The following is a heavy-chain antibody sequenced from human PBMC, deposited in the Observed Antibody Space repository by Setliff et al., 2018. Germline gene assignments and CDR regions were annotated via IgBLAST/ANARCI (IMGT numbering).Heavy chain of an antibody. CDR3: ARLGQYDAFDI. CDR2: IDPADSDT. CDR1: GYTFTNYW. V-gene: IGHV5-51*01. Sequence: GESLKISCKGSGYTFTNYWIGWVRQMPGKGLEWMGIIDPADSDTTYSPSFQGQVTISADKSITTAYLQWSSLKASDTAMYYCARLGQYDAFDIWGHGTMVTVSS. J-gene: IGHJ3*02.